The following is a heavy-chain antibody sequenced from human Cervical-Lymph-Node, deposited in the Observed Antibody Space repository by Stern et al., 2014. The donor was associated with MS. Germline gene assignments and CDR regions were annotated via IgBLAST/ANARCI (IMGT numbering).Heavy chain of an antibody. CDR3: ARGGGDNWFDP. V-gene: IGHV1-69*06. J-gene: IGHJ5*02. CDR2: VIPFVGTS. CDR1: GG. Sequence: VQLVESGAEVKKPGSSVRVSCKASGGISWVRQAPGQGLEWMGGVIPFVGTSNYAQKVQGRATITADTATNTAYLEWNSLRLDDTAVYYCARGGGDNWFDPWGQGTLVTVSS. D-gene: IGHD3-16*01.